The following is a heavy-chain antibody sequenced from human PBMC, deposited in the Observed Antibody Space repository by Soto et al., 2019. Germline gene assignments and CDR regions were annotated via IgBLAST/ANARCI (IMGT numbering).Heavy chain of an antibody. V-gene: IGHV4-34*01. J-gene: IGHJ4*02. D-gene: IGHD3-10*01. CDR3: ERGYYYASGSSFPY. CDR1: GGSFTNYY. Sequence: SETLSLTCAVYGGSFTNYYWSWIRHPPGKWLEWIGDINQSGSSNYNPSLKSRVTISVDTSNKQLSLKLSSVTAADTAVYYCERGYYYASGSSFPYWGQGTLVTVSS. CDR2: INQSGSS.